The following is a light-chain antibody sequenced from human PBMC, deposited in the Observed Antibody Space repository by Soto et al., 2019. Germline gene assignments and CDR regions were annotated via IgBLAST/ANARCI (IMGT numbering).Light chain of an antibody. J-gene: IGKJ4*01. Sequence: EIQLTQSPSVLSASVGDTVTLTCRASQALSNYLAWYQQKPGKAPDLLIYSASTLQSGVPSRFSGSGSETEFSLTIRALQPEDFATYYCQQLSRYPLTFGGGTKVDIK. CDR1: QALSNY. CDR2: SAS. CDR3: QQLSRYPLT. V-gene: IGKV1-9*01.